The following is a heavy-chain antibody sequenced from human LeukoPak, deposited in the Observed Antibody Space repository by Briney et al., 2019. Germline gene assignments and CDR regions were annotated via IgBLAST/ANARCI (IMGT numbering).Heavy chain of an antibody. Sequence: SETLSLTCTVSGASIGSRGYYWTWIRQHPGKGLGWIGYISHSGNTYYNPSLKNRVIISLDTSNNHFSLRLNSVTAADTAVYYCAKARDVCGGGCPEVANWFDPWGQGTLVTVSS. D-gene: IGHD2-21*02. V-gene: IGHV4-31*03. J-gene: IGHJ5*02. CDR3: AKARDVCGGGCPEVANWFDP. CDR2: ISHSGNT. CDR1: GASIGSRGYY.